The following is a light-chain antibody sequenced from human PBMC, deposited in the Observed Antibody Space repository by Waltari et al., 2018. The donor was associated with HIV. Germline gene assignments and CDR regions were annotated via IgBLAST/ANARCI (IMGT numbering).Light chain of an antibody. CDR1: QSLVYITGNTY. CDR2: EVS. CDR3: MQGTHWPYT. V-gene: IGKV2-30*01. J-gene: IGKJ2*01. Sequence: DVLLTQSPLSLSVTLGQPASISCRSSQSLVYITGNTYLNWFHQRPGQSPRRLIYEVSTRDSGVPDRFSGSESGTDFTLKISRVEAGDVGVYYCMQGTHWPYTFGQGTKVEIK.